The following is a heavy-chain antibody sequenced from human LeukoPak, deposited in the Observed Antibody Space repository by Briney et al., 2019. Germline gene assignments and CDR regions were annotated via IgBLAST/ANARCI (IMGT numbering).Heavy chain of an antibody. J-gene: IGHJ6*02. CDR3: ARDLGRYGMDV. Sequence: SSETLSLTCTVSGGSISSYYWSRIRQPPGKGLEWIGYIYYSGSTNYNPSLKSRVTISVDTSKNQFSLKLSSVTAADTAVYYCARDLGRYGMDVWGQGTTVTVSS. CDR1: GGSISSYY. V-gene: IGHV4-59*01. CDR2: IYYSGST.